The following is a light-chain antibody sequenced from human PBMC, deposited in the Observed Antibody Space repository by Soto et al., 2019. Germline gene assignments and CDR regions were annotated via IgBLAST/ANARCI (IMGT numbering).Light chain of an antibody. J-gene: IGLJ1*01. Sequence: QSVLTQPASVSGSPGQSITISCTGTSTDVGGYKYVSWYQQHPGTAPKLMIFEVNGRPSGVSDRFSGSKSGNTASLIISGLQPEDEADYYCSSFSSSSPPYVFGTGTKVTVL. V-gene: IGLV2-14*01. CDR2: EVN. CDR1: STDVGGYKY. CDR3: SSFSSSSPPYV.